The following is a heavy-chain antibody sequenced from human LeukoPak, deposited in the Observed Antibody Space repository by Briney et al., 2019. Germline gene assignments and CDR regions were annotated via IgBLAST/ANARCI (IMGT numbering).Heavy chain of an antibody. CDR1: GFTFDDYA. CDR2: ISWNSGSI. V-gene: IGHV3-9*01. D-gene: IGHD3-16*01. CDR3: ARGLPFDP. Sequence: GGSLRLSCAASGFTFDDYAMHWARQAPGKGLEWVSGISWNSGSIGYADSVKGRFTISRDNSKNTLYLQMNSLRAEDTAVYYCARGLPFDPWGQGTLVTVSS. J-gene: IGHJ5*02.